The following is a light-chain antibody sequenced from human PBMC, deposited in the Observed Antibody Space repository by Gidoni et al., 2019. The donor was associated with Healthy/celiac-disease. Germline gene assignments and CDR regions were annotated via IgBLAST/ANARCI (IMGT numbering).Light chain of an antibody. J-gene: IGKJ1*01. V-gene: IGKV3-20*01. CDR3: QQYGSSPGT. Sequence: SSYLAWYQQTPGQAPRLLIYGASSRATGLPDRFSGSGYGTDFTLTISRLEPEDFAVYYCQQYGSSPGTFGQGTKVEIK. CDR2: GAS. CDR1: SSY.